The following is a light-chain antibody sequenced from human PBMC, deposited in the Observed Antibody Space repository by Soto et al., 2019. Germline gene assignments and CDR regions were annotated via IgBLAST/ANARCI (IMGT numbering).Light chain of an antibody. Sequence: EIVLTQSPGTLSLSPGERATLSCRTSQSVSSVYFAWYQQKPGQAPRLLIYGASTRATGIPDRFSGRGSGTDFTLSISRLEPEDFAVYYCQQYATRPWTFGQGTKVEIK. CDR1: QSVSSVY. V-gene: IGKV3-20*01. CDR2: GAS. J-gene: IGKJ1*01. CDR3: QQYATRPWT.